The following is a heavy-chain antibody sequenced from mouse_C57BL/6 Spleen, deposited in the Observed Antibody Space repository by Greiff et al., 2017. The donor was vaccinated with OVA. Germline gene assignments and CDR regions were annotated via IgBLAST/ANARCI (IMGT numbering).Heavy chain of an antibody. CDR3: ARDGYDYPWFAY. V-gene: IGHV1-66*01. CDR1: GYSFTSYY. CDR2: IYPGSGNT. J-gene: IGHJ3*01. D-gene: IGHD2-4*01. Sequence: VQLQQSGPELVKPGASVKISCKASGYSFTSYYIHWVKQRPGQGLEWIGWIYPGSGNTKYNEKFKGKATLTADTSSSTAYMQLSGLTSEDSAVYYCARDGYDYPWFAYWGQGTLVTVSA.